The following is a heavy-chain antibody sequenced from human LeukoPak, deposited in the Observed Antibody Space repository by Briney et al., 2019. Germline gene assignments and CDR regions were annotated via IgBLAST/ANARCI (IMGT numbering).Heavy chain of an antibody. Sequence: PSETLSLTCTVSGYSISSGYYWGWIRQPPGKGLEWIGSIYHSGSTYYNPSLKSRVTISVDTSKTQFSLKLSSVTAADTAVYYCARVEVPDWNDGYYYYYMDVWGKGTTVTVSS. J-gene: IGHJ6*03. CDR1: GYSISSGYY. V-gene: IGHV4-38-2*02. CDR2: IYHSGST. D-gene: IGHD1-1*01. CDR3: ARVEVPDWNDGYYYYYMDV.